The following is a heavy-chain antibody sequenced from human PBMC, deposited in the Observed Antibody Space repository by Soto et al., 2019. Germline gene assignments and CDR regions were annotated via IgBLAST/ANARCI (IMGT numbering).Heavy chain of an antibody. J-gene: IGHJ4*02. V-gene: IGHV1-18*01. CDR2: ISAHNGNT. D-gene: IGHD1-1*01. Sequence: QVHLVQSGAEVKKPGASVKVSCKGSGYAFTTYGITWVRQAPGQGLEWMGWISAHNGNTNYAQKPQGRVTVTRDTSPSTAYMELRSLRSDDTAVYYCARGRYGDYWGQGALVTVSS. CDR1: GYAFTTYG. CDR3: ARGRYGDY.